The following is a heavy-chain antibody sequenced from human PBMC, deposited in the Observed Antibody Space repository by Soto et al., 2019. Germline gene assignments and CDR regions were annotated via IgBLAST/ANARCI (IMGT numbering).Heavy chain of an antibody. V-gene: IGHV3-23*01. CDR1: GVGFSNYG. CDR3: ATDPRGADY. CDR2: ISASGDST. J-gene: IGHJ4*02. Sequence: VHLLESGGGLVQPGGSLKLSCATSGVGFSNYGMSWVRQAPGKGLEWVSGISASGDSTYYADPVKGRFTISGDNSKRTLYLQMNSLRAEDTAIYYCATDPRGADYWGQGTKVTVS.